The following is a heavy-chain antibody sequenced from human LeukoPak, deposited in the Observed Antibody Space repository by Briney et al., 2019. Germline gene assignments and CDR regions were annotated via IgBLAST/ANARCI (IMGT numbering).Heavy chain of an antibody. J-gene: IGHJ4*02. Sequence: PSETLSLTCTVSGGSISSGTYYWGWIRQPPGKGLEWIGSIYYSGSGSTYYNPSLKSRVTISVDTSKNQFSLQLSSVTAADTAVYYCARDWNRYAYWGQGTLVTVSS. CDR1: GGSISSGTYY. D-gene: IGHD1-1*01. V-gene: IGHV4-39*07. CDR3: ARDWNRYAY. CDR2: IYYSGSGST.